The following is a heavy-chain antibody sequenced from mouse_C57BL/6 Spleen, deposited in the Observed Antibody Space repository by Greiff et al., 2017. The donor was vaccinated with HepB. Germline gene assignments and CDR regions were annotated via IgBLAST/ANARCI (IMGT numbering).Heavy chain of an antibody. CDR1: GYSFTGYF. CDR3: ARSSSYLDWYFDV. V-gene: IGHV1-20*01. J-gene: IGHJ1*03. D-gene: IGHD6-1*01. CDR2: INPYNGDT. Sequence: EVQLQQSGPELVKPGDSVKISCKASGYSFTGYFMNWVMQSHGKSLEWIGRINPYNGDTFYNQKFKGKATLTVDKSSSTAHMELRSLTSEDSAVYYCARSSSYLDWYFDVWGTGTTVTVSS.